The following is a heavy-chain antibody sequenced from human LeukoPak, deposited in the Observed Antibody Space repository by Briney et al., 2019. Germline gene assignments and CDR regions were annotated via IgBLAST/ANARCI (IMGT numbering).Heavy chain of an antibody. J-gene: IGHJ5*02. Sequence: PSQTLSLACTVSGGSISSGNYYWRWLRQPAGTGLEYVGRIYTTGSTNYNPCLKSRVTILLDTSKNQFSLKLSSVTAADTAVYYCARGVYSGSPNWFDTWGQGTLVTVSS. D-gene: IGHD1-26*01. CDR1: GGSISSGNYY. V-gene: IGHV4-61*02. CDR3: ARGVYSGSPNWFDT. CDR2: IYTTGST.